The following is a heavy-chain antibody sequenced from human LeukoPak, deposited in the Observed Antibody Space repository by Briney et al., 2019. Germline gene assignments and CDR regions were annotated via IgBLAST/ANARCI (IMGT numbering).Heavy chain of an antibody. CDR1: GGSISSYY. Sequence: SETLSLTCTVSGGSISSYYWSWIRQPPGKGLEWIGYIYYSGSTNYNPSLKSRVTISVDTSKNQFSPKLSSVTAADTAVYYCAREDSYGLIDYWGQGTLVTVSS. CDR2: IYYSGST. CDR3: AREDSYGLIDY. V-gene: IGHV4-59*01. D-gene: IGHD5-18*01. J-gene: IGHJ4*02.